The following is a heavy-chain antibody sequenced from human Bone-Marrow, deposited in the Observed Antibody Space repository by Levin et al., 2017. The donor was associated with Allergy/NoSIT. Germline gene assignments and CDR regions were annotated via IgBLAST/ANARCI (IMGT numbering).Heavy chain of an antibody. CDR1: GGSISRYS. V-gene: IGHV4-59*01. J-gene: IGHJ5*02. Sequence: SETLSLTCTVSGGSISRYSWSWIRQPPGKGLEWIGYIYYSGSTSYNPSLKSRVTISVDTSKNQFSLKLSSVTAADTAVYYCARERTCSSTSCYTDWFDPWGQGTLVTVSS. CDR3: ARERTCSSTSCYTDWFDP. D-gene: IGHD2-2*02. CDR2: IYYSGST.